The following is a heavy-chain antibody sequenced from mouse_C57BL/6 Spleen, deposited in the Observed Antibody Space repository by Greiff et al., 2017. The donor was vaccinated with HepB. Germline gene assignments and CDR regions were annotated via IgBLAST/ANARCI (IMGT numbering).Heavy chain of an antibody. J-gene: IGHJ4*01. D-gene: IGHD2-2*01. CDR1: GFTFNTYA. V-gene: IGHV10-3*01. CDR3: VRDPHCGYYDAMDY. CDR2: IRRKSSNYAT. Sequence: EVKLVESGGGLVQPKGSLKLSCAASGFTFNTYAMHWVRQAPGKGLEWVARIRRKSSNYATYYADSVKDRFTISRDDSQSMLYLQMNNLKTEDTAMDYCVRDPHCGYYDAMDYWGQGTSVTVAS.